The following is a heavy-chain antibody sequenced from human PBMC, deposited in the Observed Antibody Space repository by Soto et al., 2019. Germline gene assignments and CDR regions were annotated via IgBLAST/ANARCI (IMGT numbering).Heavy chain of an antibody. Sequence: EVQLVESGGGLVKPGGSLRLSCAASDFTFSNAWMNWVRQAPGKGLEWVGRIKSKTDGGTTDYAAPGKGRFTISRDDSKNTMYLQRNSLKTEDTAVYYCTTSYPVYCGGDCYWGQGTLVTVSS. CDR3: TTSYPVYCGGDCY. V-gene: IGHV3-15*07. D-gene: IGHD2-21*02. CDR2: IKSKTDGGTT. J-gene: IGHJ4*02. CDR1: DFTFSNAW.